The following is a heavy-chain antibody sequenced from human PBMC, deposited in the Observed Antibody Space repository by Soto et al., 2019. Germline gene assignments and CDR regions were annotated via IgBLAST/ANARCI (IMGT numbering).Heavy chain of an antibody. CDR3: ARVSSGYRNPYYFDY. CDR1: GFTVSSNY. CDR2: IYSGGST. D-gene: IGHD6-19*01. V-gene: IGHV3-66*01. Sequence: PGGSLRLSCAASGFTVSSNYMSWVRQAPGKGLEWVSVIYSGGSTYYADSVKGRFTISRDNSKNTLYLQMNSLRAEDTAVYYCARVSSGYRNPYYFDYWGQGTLVTVSS. J-gene: IGHJ4*02.